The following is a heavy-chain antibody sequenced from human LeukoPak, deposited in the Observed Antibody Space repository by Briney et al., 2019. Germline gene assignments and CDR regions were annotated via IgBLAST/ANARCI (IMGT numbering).Heavy chain of an antibody. V-gene: IGHV3-48*01. CDR3: VRRFDC. J-gene: IGHJ4*02. Sequence: GGSLRLSCAASGFTFSSYDMNWVRQAPGKGLEWVSYISSSGTIYYADSVQGRFTISRDNAKNSLYLQMNSLRAEDTAVYYCVRRFDCWGQGTLVTVSS. CDR2: ISSSGTI. CDR1: GFTFSSYD.